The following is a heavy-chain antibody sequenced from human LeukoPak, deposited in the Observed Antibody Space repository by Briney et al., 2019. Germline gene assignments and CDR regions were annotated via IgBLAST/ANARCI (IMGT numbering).Heavy chain of an antibody. CDR2: MNPNSGNT. CDR1: GYTFTRYD. J-gene: IGHJ6*02. D-gene: IGHD1-7*01. CDR3: SSAGTTRNYYYYYGMDV. V-gene: IGHV1-8*01. Sequence: ASVKVSCKASGYTFTRYDINWVRQATGQGLEWMGWMNPNSGNTGYAQKFQGRVTMTRNTSISTAYMELSSLRSEDTAVYYCSSAGTTRNYYYYYGMDVWGQGTTVTVSS.